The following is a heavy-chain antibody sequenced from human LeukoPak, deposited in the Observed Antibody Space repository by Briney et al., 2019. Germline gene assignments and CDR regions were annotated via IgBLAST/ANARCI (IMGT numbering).Heavy chain of an antibody. D-gene: IGHD5-12*01. CDR3: ARSVLYSGYAQYYYYGMDV. CDR2: INPNSGGT. Sequence: ASVKVSCKASGYTFTGYYMHWVRQAPGQGLEWMGWINPNSGGTNYAQKFQGRVTMTRDTSISTAYMELSRLRSDDTAVYYCARSVLYSGYAQYYYYGMDVWGQGTTDTVSS. V-gene: IGHV1-2*02. CDR1: GYTFTGYY. J-gene: IGHJ6*02.